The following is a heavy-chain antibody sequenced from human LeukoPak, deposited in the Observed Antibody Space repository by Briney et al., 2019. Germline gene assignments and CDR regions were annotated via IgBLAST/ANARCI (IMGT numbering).Heavy chain of an antibody. V-gene: IGHV4-34*01. J-gene: IGHJ3*02. CDR3: VVVINAFDI. CDR1: GASFSGYY. Sequence: SETLSLTCAVHGASFSGYYWSWIRQPPGKGLEWIGEINHSGSTNYNPSLKSRVTISVDTSKNQFSLKLSSVTAADTAVYYCVVVINAFDIWGQGTMVTVSS. D-gene: IGHD3-22*01. CDR2: INHSGST.